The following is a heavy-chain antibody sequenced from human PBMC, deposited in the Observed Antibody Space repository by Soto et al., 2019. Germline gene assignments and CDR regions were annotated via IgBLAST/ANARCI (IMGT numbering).Heavy chain of an antibody. CDR1: GGSFSGYY. CDR2: INHSGST. D-gene: IGHD3-10*01. V-gene: IGHV4-34*01. J-gene: IGHJ6*03. Sequence: SETLSLTCAVYGGSFSGYYWSWIRQPPGKGLEWIGEINHSGSTNYNPSLKSRVTISVDTSKNQFSLKLSSVTAADTAVYYCARGHRAWFGGGYYMDVWGKGTTVTVS. CDR3: ARGHRAWFGGGYYMDV.